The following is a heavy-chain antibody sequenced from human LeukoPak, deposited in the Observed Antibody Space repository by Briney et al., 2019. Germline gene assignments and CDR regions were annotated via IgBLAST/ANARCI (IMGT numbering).Heavy chain of an antibody. CDR1: GYTFTGYY. Sequence: ASVKVSCKASGYTFTGYYMRWVRQAPGQGLEWMGWINPNSGGTNYAQKFQGRVTMTRDTSISTAYMELSRLRSDDTAVYYCARDTGIAAPHGPDYWGQGTLFTVSS. V-gene: IGHV1-2*02. CDR2: INPNSGGT. D-gene: IGHD6-13*01. CDR3: ARDTGIAAPHGPDY. J-gene: IGHJ4*02.